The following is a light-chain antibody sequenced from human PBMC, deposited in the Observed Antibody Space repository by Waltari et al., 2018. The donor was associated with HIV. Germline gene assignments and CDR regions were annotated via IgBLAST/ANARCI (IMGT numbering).Light chain of an antibody. V-gene: IGKV1-9*01. Sequence: DSQLTQSPSFLSASVGDRVTITCRASQGISSYLAWYQQKPGKAPKLLIYTASILQSGVPSRFSGSGSGTEFTLTISSLQPEDFATYYCQRLNSYRFTFGGGTMVEIK. CDR1: QGISSY. CDR2: TAS. CDR3: QRLNSYRFT. J-gene: IGKJ4*01.